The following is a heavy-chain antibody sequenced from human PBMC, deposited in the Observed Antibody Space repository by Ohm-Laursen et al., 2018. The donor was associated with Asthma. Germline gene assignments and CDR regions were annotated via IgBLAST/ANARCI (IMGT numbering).Heavy chain of an antibody. Sequence: SDTLSLTCTVSGASVSNDNWWSWVRQPPGKGLEWIGEIYHSGFTNYRPSLQSRVAMFVDKSENRFPMRLTAVNAADTAVYYCVRHRAYSFDFWGQGIMVTVSS. D-gene: IGHD2-21*01. CDR2: IYHSGFT. V-gene: IGHV4-4*02. J-gene: IGHJ4*02. CDR1: GASVSNDNW. CDR3: VRHRAYSFDF.